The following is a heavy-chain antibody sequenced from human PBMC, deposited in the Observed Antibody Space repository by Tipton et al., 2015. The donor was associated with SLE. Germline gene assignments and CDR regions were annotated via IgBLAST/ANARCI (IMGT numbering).Heavy chain of an antibody. Sequence: TLSLTCAVSGGSISSGGYSWSWIRQPPGKGLEWIGYIYHSGSTYYNPSLKSRVTISVDTSKNQFSLKLSSVTAADTAVYYCASGSWDGWFDPWGQGTLVTVSS. J-gene: IGHJ5*02. V-gene: IGHV4-30-2*02. CDR3: ASGSWDGWFDP. D-gene: IGHD2-15*01. CDR1: GGSISSGGYS. CDR2: IYHSGST.